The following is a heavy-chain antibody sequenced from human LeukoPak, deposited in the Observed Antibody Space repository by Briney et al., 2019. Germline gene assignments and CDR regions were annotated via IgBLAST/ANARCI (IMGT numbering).Heavy chain of an antibody. J-gene: IGHJ4*02. CDR2: ISYDGSNY. CDR1: KFTFSSYA. CDR3: ARGPSGSYYEFDY. V-gene: IGHV3-30*04. Sequence: GGSLRLSCAASKFTFSSYAMHWVRQAPGKGLEWVAVISYDGSNYYYADSVKGRFTISRDNSKNTLYLQLNSLRAEDTGVYYCARGPSGSYYEFDYWGQGTLVTVSS. D-gene: IGHD1-26*01.